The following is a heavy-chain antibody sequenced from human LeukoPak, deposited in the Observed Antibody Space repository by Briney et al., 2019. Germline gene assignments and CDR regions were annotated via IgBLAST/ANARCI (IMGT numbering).Heavy chain of an antibody. Sequence: QPGGSLRLSCAASGFTFSYYGMHWVRQAPGKGLKWVAFIRYDESKKFYGDSVKGRFTISRDNSKNTLYLQMNSLRTEDTAVYYCAKSHLPNAYSGTYYCDYWGQGTLVTVSS. CDR1: GFTFSYYG. CDR3: AKSHLPNAYSGTYYCDY. CDR2: IRYDESKK. J-gene: IGHJ4*02. D-gene: IGHD1-26*01. V-gene: IGHV3-30*02.